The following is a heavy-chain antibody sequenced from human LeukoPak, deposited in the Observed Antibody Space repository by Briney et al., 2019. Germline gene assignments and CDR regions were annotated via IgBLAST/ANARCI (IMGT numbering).Heavy chain of an antibody. Sequence: GESLKISCKASGYSFADYWIGWVSQMPGKGLEWMGIIYPGDSDTRYSPSFQGQVTISADKSISTAYLQWSSLKASDTAMYYCARHSKALLYHIWGQGTMVTVSS. CDR3: ARHSKALLYHI. D-gene: IGHD2-2*01. CDR1: GYSFADYW. CDR2: IYPGDSDT. V-gene: IGHV5-51*01. J-gene: IGHJ3*02.